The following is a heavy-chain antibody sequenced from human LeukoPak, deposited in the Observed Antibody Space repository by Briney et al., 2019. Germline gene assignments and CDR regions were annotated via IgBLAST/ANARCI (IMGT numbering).Heavy chain of an antibody. CDR2: IIPILGIA. CDR1: GGTFSSYA. D-gene: IGHD3-16*01. J-gene: IGHJ4*02. Sequence: SVKVSCKASGGTFSSYAISWVGQAPGQGLEWMGRIIPILGIANYAQKFQGRVTITADKSTSTAYMELSSLRSEDTAVYYCTTERWGIDSWGQGTLVTVSS. CDR3: TTERWGIDS. V-gene: IGHV1-69*04.